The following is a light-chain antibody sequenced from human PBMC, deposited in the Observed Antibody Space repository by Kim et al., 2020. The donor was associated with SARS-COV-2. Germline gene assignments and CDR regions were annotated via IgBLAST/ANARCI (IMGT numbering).Light chain of an antibody. CDR2: AAS. V-gene: IGKV1-27*01. Sequence: SASVGDRVTITCRAGQAISNYLAWYQQKPGKIPKLLVYAASTLQSGVPSRFSGSGSGTDFTLTISLLQPEDFATYYCQKHDSAPYTFGQGTKLEI. J-gene: IGKJ2*01. CDR1: QAISNY. CDR3: QKHDSAPYT.